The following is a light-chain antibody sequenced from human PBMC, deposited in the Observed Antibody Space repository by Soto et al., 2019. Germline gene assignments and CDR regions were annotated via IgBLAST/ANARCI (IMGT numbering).Light chain of an antibody. CDR1: RDISNY. V-gene: IGKV1-27*01. CDR2: GAS. Sequence: DIQVTQSPSSLSASLGDRVSITCRASRDISNYLAWYQQKPGQVPRLLISGASTLHSGVPSRFSGSGSGTDFTLTITSLQPEDIATYFCQKYDTAPLTFGGGTKLDIK. J-gene: IGKJ4*01. CDR3: QKYDTAPLT.